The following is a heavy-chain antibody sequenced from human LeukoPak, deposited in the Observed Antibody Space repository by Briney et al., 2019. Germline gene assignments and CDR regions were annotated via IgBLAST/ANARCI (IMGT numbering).Heavy chain of an antibody. V-gene: IGHV3-66*01. J-gene: IGHJ5*02. CDR2: IYSGGST. Sequence: PGGSLRLSCAASGFVVNYNYMSWVRQAPGKGLEWVSVIYSGGSTYYADSVEGRFTISRDNSKNTVYLQMNSLRVEDTAVYYCARVKVGITYWFDPWGQGTLVTVSS. D-gene: IGHD1-26*01. CDR3: ARVKVGITYWFDP. CDR1: GFVVNYNY.